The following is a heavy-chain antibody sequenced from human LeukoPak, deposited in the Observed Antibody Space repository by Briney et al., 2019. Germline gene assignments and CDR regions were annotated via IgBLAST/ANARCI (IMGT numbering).Heavy chain of an antibody. D-gene: IGHD3-3*01. Sequence: ASVKVSCKASGYTFTGYYMHWVRQAPGQGLEWMGWINPNSGGTSYAQKFQGRVTMTRDTSISTAYMELSRLRSDDTAVYYCATSSYDFWSGTPRSPDYWGQGTLVTVSS. CDR3: ATSSYDFWSGTPRSPDY. V-gene: IGHV1-2*02. CDR2: INPNSGGT. CDR1: GYTFTGYY. J-gene: IGHJ4*02.